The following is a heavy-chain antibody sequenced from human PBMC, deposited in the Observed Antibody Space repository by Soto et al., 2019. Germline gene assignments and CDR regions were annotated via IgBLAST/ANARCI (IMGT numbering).Heavy chain of an antibody. J-gene: IGHJ6*04. V-gene: IGHV4-59*01. CDR1: GGSISSYY. D-gene: IGHD3-10*01. CDR3: ARDRYYYGSGSYPYYYYYGMDV. CDR2: IYYSGST. Sequence: QVQLQESGPGLVKPSETLSLTCTVSGGSISSYYWSWIRQPPGKGLEWIGYIYYSGSTNYNPSLKIRVTISVDTSKNQFSLKLSSVTDADTAVYYCARDRYYYGSGSYPYYYYYGMDVWGKGTTVTVSS.